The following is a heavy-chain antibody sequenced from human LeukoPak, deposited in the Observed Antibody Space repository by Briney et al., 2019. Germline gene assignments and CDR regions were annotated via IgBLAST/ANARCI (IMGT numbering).Heavy chain of an antibody. V-gene: IGHV3-23*01. J-gene: IGHJ4*02. D-gene: IGHD2-21*02. Sequence: GGSLRLSCEASEITLSSYGVSWVRQAPGQGLEWLSAISFSAGTTYYADSVKGRFTISRDNSKNTLYLQLSSLRAEDTAVYYCAKISWDSGGDREKFWGQGTLVTVSS. CDR3: AKISWDSGGDREKF. CDR1: EITLSSYG. CDR2: ISFSAGTT.